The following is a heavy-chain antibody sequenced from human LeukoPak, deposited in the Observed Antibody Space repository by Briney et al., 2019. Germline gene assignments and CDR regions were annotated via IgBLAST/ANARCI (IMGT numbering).Heavy chain of an antibody. Sequence: SETLSLTCTVSGGSISSSNNYWGWIRQPPGKGLEWIGNIYYSGSSYHNPSLKSRVTISVDTSRNQFSLKLTSVTAADTAVHYCARHVNYDSSGYYYYGMDVWGQGTTVTVSS. D-gene: IGHD3-22*01. CDR1: GGSISSSNNY. CDR3: ARHVNYDSSGYYYYGMDV. J-gene: IGHJ6*02. CDR2: IYYSGSS. V-gene: IGHV4-39*01.